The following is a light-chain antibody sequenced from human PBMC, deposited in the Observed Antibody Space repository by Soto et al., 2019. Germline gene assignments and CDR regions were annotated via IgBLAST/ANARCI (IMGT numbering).Light chain of an antibody. J-gene: IGLJ1*01. Sequence: QSVLTQPASVSGSPGQSITISCTGASSDLGNYNYVSWFQQHPGKAPKLIVYEVTNRPSGVSSRFSGSKSGNTASLTISGLQAEDEADYYCGSYTTTSDVFGSGTKATVL. CDR3: GSYTTTSDV. CDR1: SSDLGNYNY. V-gene: IGLV2-14*01. CDR2: EVT.